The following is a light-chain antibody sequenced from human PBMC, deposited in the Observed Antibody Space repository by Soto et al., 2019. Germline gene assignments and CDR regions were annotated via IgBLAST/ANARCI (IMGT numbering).Light chain of an antibody. CDR2: DAS. CDR3: QQHLGRHT. Sequence: EVVLTQSPATLSVSPGERATLSCRAGQNIHTNLAWYQQRPGQAPRLLIYDASTRAAGIPARFIGSGSGTDFTLTISSPEPEDSAVYYCQQHLGRHTFGQGTKVDIK. V-gene: IGKV3-11*01. J-gene: IGKJ1*01. CDR1: QNIHTN.